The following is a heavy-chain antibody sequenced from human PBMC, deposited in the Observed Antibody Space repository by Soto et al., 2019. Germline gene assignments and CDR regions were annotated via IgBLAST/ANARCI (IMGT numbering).Heavy chain of an antibody. J-gene: IGHJ4*02. V-gene: IGHV3-33*01. Sequence: GGSLRLSCAASGFTFSSYGMHWVRQAPGKGLEWVAVIWYDGSNKYYADSVKGRFTISRDNSKNTLYLQMNSLRAEDTAVYYCARGAEVVVAHHAFDYWGQGTLVTVSS. CDR3: ARGAEVVVAHHAFDY. CDR2: IWYDGSNK. CDR1: GFTFSSYG. D-gene: IGHD2-15*01.